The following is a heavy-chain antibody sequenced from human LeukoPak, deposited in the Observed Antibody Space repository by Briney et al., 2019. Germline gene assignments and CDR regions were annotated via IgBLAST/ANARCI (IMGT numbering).Heavy chain of an antibody. J-gene: IGHJ4*02. CDR3: ARGGFYCGGDCYVDY. CDR2: INHSGST. Sequence: SETLSLTCAVYGGSFSPYYWSWIRQPPGKGLEWIGEINHSGSTNYNPSLKSRVTISVDTAKNQFALRLSSVTAADTAVYYCARGGFYCGGDCYVDYWGQGTLVTVSS. V-gene: IGHV4-34*01. CDR1: GGSFSPYY. D-gene: IGHD2-21*02.